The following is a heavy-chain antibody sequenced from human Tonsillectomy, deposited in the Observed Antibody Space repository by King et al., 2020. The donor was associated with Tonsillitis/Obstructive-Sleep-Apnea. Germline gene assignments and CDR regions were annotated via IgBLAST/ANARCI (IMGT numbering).Heavy chain of an antibody. CDR3: AHRLPLGYCSSTSCPDYFDY. D-gene: IGHD2-2*01. CDR2: IYWDDYK. Sequence: TLKESGPTLVKPTQTLTLTCTFSGFSLSPSGLGVGWLRQPPRKALACLALIYWDDYKGYIPFLKTRVTITKDPSKNQVVLTMTNMDPVDTATYYCAHRLPLGYCSSTSCPDYFDYWGQGTLVTVSS. J-gene: IGHJ4*02. CDR1: GFSLSPSGLG. V-gene: IGHV2-5*02.